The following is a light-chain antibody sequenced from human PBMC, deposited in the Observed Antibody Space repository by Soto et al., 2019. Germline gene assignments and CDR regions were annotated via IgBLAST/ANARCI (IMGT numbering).Light chain of an antibody. CDR2: DTS. V-gene: IGKV3-11*01. CDR3: QHRNNWPHT. Sequence: DIVLTQSTATLSLSPGERATLSCMASQSVINYLAWYQQRPGQAPRLLIYDTSNRATGIPARFSGSGSGTDFTLTISSLEPEDFAVYYCQHRNNWPHTFGQGTKVDIK. CDR1: QSVINY. J-gene: IGKJ2*01.